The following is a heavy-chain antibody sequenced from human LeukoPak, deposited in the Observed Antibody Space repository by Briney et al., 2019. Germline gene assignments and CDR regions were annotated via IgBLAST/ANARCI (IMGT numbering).Heavy chain of an antibody. CDR3: ARHSGSYYQPLDY. Sequence: YPSETLSLTCTVSGGSISSSSYYWGWIRQPPGKGLEWIGSIYYSGSTYYNPSLKSRVTISVDTSKNQLSLKLSSVTAADTAVYYCARHSGSYYQPLDYWGQGTLVTVSS. CDR1: GGSISSSSYY. CDR2: IYYSGST. V-gene: IGHV4-39*01. J-gene: IGHJ4*02. D-gene: IGHD1-26*01.